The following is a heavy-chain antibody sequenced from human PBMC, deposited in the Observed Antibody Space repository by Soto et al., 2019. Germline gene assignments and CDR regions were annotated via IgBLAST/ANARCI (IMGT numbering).Heavy chain of an antibody. CDR3: TREPPHKSTVTRYYFDY. D-gene: IGHD4-17*01. Sequence: GGSLRLSCTASGFTFGDYAMSWFRQAPGKGLEWVGFIRSKAYGGTTEYAASVKGRFTISRDDSKSIAYLQMNSLKTEDTAVYYCTREPPHKSTVTRYYFDYWGQGTLVTVSS. V-gene: IGHV3-49*03. CDR2: IRSKAYGGTT. CDR1: GFTFGDYA. J-gene: IGHJ4*02.